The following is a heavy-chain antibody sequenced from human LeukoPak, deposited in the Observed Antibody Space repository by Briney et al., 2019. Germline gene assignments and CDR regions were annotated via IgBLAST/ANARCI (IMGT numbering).Heavy chain of an antibody. CDR1: GYTFTSYD. CDR2: MSPNSGNT. J-gene: IGHJ4*02. D-gene: IGHD3-22*01. V-gene: IGHV1-8*01. CDR3: ARGRSSGYYCDHRYYFDY. Sequence: ASVKVSCKASGYTFTSYDINWVRQATGQGLEWMGWMSPNSGNTGYAQEFQGRVTMTRDTSITTAYMELSSLRSEDTAVYYCARGRSSGYYCDHRYYFDYWGQGTLVTVSS.